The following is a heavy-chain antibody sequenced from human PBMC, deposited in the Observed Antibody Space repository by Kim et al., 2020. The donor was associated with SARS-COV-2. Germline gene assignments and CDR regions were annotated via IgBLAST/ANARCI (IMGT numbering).Heavy chain of an antibody. CDR3: AKEHDYGGNPTLCDY. J-gene: IGHJ4*01. CDR1: GFTFDDYA. CDR2: ISWNSGSI. Sequence: GGSLRLSCAASGFTFDDYAMQWVRQAPGKGLEWVSGISWNSGSIGYADSVKGRFTISRDNAKNSLYLQMNSLRAEDTALYYCAKEHDYGGNPTLCDYWG. D-gene: IGHD4-17*01. V-gene: IGHV3-9*01.